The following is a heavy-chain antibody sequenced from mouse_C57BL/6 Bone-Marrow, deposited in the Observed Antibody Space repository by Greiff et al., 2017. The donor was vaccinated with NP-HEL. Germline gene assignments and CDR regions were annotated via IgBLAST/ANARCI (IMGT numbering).Heavy chain of an antibody. CDR3: ARDGYYAMDY. D-gene: IGHD2-3*01. J-gene: IGHJ4*01. Sequence: VKLQQPGAELARPGASVKLSCKASGYTFTSYGISWVKQRTGQGLEWIGEIYPRSGNTYYNEKFKGKATLTADKSSSTAYMELRSLTSEDSAVYFCARDGYYAMDYWGQGTSVTVSS. CDR1: GYTFTSYG. CDR2: IYPRSGNT. V-gene: IGHV1-81*01.